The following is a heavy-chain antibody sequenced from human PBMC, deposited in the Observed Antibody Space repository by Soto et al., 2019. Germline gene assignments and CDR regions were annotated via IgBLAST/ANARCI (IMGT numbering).Heavy chain of an antibody. CDR3: AMATAFDS. Sequence: EVQLLESGGGLVQPGGSLRLSCALSAFSIYGMSWVRQTPGKGLEWVSTITSGGTAYYADSVKGRFTVSSDNSRSTLYLLMTTLRGDDTAIYYCAMATAFDSWGQGTLVTVSS. J-gene: IGHJ4*02. V-gene: IGHV3-23*01. D-gene: IGHD2-21*02. CDR2: ITSGGTA. CDR1: AFSIYG.